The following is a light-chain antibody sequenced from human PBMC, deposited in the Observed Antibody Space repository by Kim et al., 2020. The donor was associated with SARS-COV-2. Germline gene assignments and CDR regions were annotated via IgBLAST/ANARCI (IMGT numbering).Light chain of an antibody. Sequence: VALGQTVRITCQGDSLRSYYATWYQQKPGQAPILVIYGKNNRPSGIPDRFAGSSSGNTASLTITETQAGDEADYYCNSRDSNDNVVFGGGTKVTVL. CDR3: NSRDSNDNVV. J-gene: IGLJ3*02. CDR1: SLRSYY. V-gene: IGLV3-19*01. CDR2: GKN.